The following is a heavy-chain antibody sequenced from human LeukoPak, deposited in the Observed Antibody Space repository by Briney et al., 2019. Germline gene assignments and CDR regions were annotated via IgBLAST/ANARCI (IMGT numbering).Heavy chain of an antibody. CDR1: GDPISSTSHY. J-gene: IGHJ5*02. CDR2: IYFTGST. Sequence: SETLSLTCTVSGDPISSTSHYWDWIRQPPGKGPEWIGNIYFTGSTYYCPSLKSRVTISVDRSKNQFSLKLSSVTAADTAVYYCARSLYCWFDLWGQGTLVTVSS. D-gene: IGHD2-15*01. CDR3: ARSLYCWFDL. V-gene: IGHV4-39*01.